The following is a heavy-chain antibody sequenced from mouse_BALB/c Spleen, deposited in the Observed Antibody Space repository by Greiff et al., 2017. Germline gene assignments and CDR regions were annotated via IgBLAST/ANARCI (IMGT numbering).Heavy chain of an antibody. CDR1: GFSFSSYA. J-gene: IGHJ3*01. CDR3: ARGMIHDGGFAD. D-gene: IGHD2-12*01. V-gene: IGHV5-6-5*01. CDR2: ISSCGST. Sequence: EVKLLESGRGLVKPGGSLKLSCAASGFSFSSYAMSWVRQTPEKRLEWIASISSCGSTYYPYSVNGRFTISRDNARNILYLQMSSLRSEDTAMYYCARGMIHDGGFADWGQGTLVTVSA.